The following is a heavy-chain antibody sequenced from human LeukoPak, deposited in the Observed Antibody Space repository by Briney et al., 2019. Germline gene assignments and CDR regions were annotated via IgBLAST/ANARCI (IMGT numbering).Heavy chain of an antibody. V-gene: IGHV3-33*01. J-gene: IGHJ6*02. Sequence: GGSLRLSCAASGFTFSSYGMHWVRQAPGKGLEWVAVIWYDGSNKYYADSVKGRFTISRDNSKNTLYLQMNRLRAEDTAVYYYARDYSNYYYYYGMDVWGQGTTVTVSS. CDR2: IWYDGSNK. D-gene: IGHD4-4*01. CDR1: GFTFSSYG. CDR3: ARDYSNYYYYYGMDV.